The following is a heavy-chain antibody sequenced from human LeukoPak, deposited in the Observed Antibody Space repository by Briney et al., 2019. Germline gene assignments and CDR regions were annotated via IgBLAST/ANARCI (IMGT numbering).Heavy chain of an antibody. V-gene: IGHV3-30-3*01. CDR2: ISYDGSNK. CDR3: ARDSAQYGMDV. Sequence: GRSLRLSCAASGFTFSSYAMHWVRQAPGKGLEWVAVISYDGSNKYYADSVKGRFTISRDNSKNTLYLQMNSLRAEDTAVYYCARDSAQYGMDVWGQGTTVTVSS. CDR1: GFTFSSYA. D-gene: IGHD3-10*01. J-gene: IGHJ6*02.